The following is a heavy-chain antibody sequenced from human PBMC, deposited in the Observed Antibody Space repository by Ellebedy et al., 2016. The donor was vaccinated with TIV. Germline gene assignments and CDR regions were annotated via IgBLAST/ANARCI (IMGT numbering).Heavy chain of an antibody. CDR1: GYTFTNYY. Sequence: AASVKVSCKASGYTFTNYYIHWVRQAPGQGPEWMGIINPGGGFTTYAQQFQGRVTLTRDTSTSTVEMELSSLKSDDSAVYYCARGGNVVVSVGIIGQGIWYFDLWGRGTLVTVSS. CDR2: INPGGGFT. V-gene: IGHV1-46*01. D-gene: IGHD2-2*01. J-gene: IGHJ2*01. CDR3: ARGGNVVVSVGIIGQGIWYFDL.